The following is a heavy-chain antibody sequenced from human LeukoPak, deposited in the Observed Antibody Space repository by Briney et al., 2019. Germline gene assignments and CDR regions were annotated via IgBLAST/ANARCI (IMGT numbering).Heavy chain of an antibody. D-gene: IGHD2-21*02. CDR3: ARDKPPGVVVVTAPGWFDP. J-gene: IGHJ5*02. Sequence: GGSLRLSCAASGFTFSSYWMSWVRQAPGKGLEWVANIKQDGSEKYYVDSVKGRFTMSRENAKNTVYLQMNSPRAEDTAVYYCARDKPPGVVVVTAPGWFDPWGQGTLVTVSS. CDR2: IKQDGSEK. CDR1: GFTFSSYW. V-gene: IGHV3-7*01.